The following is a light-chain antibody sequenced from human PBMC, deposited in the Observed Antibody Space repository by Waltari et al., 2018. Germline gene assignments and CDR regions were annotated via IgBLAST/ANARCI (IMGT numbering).Light chain of an antibody. Sequence: DIVMTQYPDSLAVSLGARATINCKSRQSVLSSSNNKNYLGWYQHKPGQPPNLLISWASTRESGVPDRFSGSGSGTDFTLTISSLQAEDVAVYYCQQCYSLPYTFGQGTKLEIK. V-gene: IGKV4-1*01. CDR1: QSVLSSSNNKNY. CDR3: QQCYSLPYT. CDR2: WAS. J-gene: IGKJ2*01.